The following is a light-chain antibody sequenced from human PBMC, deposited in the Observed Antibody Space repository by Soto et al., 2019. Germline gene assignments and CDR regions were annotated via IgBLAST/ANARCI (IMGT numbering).Light chain of an antibody. J-gene: IGKJ3*01. V-gene: IGKV3-15*01. CDR2: GAS. Sequence: EIVMTQSPATLSVSPGERATLSCRASQSVRSSLAWYQHQPGQVPRLLIYGASTRATGVPVRSSGSWSGTDFTLTSSSLQAEDVAVYDWQHYNQWPSFSLGPRTRVDIK. CDR1: QSVRSS. CDR3: QHYNQWPSFS.